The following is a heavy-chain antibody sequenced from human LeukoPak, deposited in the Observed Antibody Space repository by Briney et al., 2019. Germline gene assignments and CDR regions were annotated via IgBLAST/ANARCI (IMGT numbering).Heavy chain of an antibody. Sequence: GASVKVSCKASGYTFTSYALNWVRQAPGQGLEWMGWINTSDGNPTYAQAFTGRFVFSLDISVSTAYLQISNLKADDTAVYYCARQLGAFSPHYYFYMDVWGKGTTVAISS. J-gene: IGHJ6*03. CDR1: GYTFTSYA. V-gene: IGHV7-4-1*02. D-gene: IGHD3-16*01. CDR3: ARQLGAFSPHYYFYMDV. CDR2: INTSDGNP.